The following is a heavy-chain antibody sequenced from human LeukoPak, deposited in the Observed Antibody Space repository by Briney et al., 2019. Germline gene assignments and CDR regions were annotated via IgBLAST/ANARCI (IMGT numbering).Heavy chain of an antibody. CDR2: INPSGGST. D-gene: IGHD3-10*01. CDR3: ASLNSGSYSDY. CDR1: GYTFTSYY. J-gene: IGHJ4*02. V-gene: IGHV1-46*01. Sequence: GASVKVSSKASGYTFTSYYMHWVRQAPGQGLEWMGIINPSGGSTSYAQKFQGRVTMTRDTSTSTVYMELSSLSSEDTAVYYCASLNSGSYSDYWGQGTLVTVSS.